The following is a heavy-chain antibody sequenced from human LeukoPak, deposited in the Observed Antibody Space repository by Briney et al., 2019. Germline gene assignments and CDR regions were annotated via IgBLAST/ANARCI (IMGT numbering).Heavy chain of an antibody. CDR3: ARDQASAAVGTVYYYHGMDV. J-gene: IGHJ6*02. V-gene: IGHV1-18*01. CDR2: ISAYNGNT. Sequence: ASVKVSCKASGYTFTSYGISWVRQAPGQGLEWMGWISAYNGNTNYAQKLQGKVTMTRDTSISTAYMELNRLRSDDTAVYYCARDQASAAVGTVYYYHGMDVWGQGTTVTVSS. D-gene: IGHD6-13*01. CDR1: GYTFTSYG.